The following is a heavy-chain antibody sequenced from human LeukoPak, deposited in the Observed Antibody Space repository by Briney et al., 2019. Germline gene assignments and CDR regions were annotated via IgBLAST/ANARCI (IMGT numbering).Heavy chain of an antibody. Sequence: SVKVSCKASGGTFSSYAISWVRQAPGQGLEWMGGIIPIFGTANYAQKFQGRVTITADESTSTAYMELSSLRSEDTAVYYCARVYYYDSRGSNDAFDIWGQGTSVTVSS. CDR1: GGTFSSYA. J-gene: IGHJ3*02. CDR3: ARVYYYDSRGSNDAFDI. CDR2: IIPIFGTA. V-gene: IGHV1-69*01. D-gene: IGHD3-22*01.